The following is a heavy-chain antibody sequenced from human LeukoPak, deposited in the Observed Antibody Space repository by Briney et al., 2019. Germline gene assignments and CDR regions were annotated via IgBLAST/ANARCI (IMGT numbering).Heavy chain of an antibody. D-gene: IGHD2-21*02. V-gene: IGHV3-21*06. CDR1: GFTFSSYS. CDR3: AKDLTAYCGGDCYSSDY. J-gene: IGHJ4*02. CDR2: ISSSSGFI. Sequence: GGSLRLSCTASGFTFSSYSMNWVRQAPGKGLEWVSSISSSSGFIYYADSVKGRFTISRDNAKSSLYLQMNSLRAEDTAVYYCAKDLTAYCGGDCYSSDYWGQGTLVTVSS.